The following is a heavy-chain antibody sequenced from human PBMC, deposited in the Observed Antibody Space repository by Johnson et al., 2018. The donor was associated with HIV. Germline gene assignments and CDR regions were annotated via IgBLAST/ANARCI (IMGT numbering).Heavy chain of an antibody. CDR3: ARAANVVLPAGTFDI. CDR1: GFTFSSYA. V-gene: IGHV3-7*03. Sequence: VQLVESGGGLVQPGGSLRLSCAASGFTFSSYAMSWVRQAPGKGLEWVANIKKDGSEKYYVDSVKGRFTISRDNAKNSLYLQMNSLRAEDTALYYCARAANVVLPAGTFDIWGQGTVVTISS. J-gene: IGHJ3*02. D-gene: IGHD2-2*01. CDR2: IKKDGSEK.